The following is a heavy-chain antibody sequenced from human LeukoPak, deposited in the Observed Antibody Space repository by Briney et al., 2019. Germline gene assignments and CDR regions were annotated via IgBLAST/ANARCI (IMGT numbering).Heavy chain of an antibody. CDR2: ISSSGSTI. D-gene: IGHD3-10*01. CDR3: AKPMGGGSGSYYRDYPNYFDY. Sequence: HPGGSLRLSCAASGFTFSSYEMNWVRQAPGKGLEWVSYISSSGSTIYYADSVKGRFTISRDNAKNSLYLQMNSLRAEDTALYYCAKPMGGGSGSYYRDYPNYFDYWGQGTLVTVSS. CDR1: GFTFSSYE. J-gene: IGHJ4*02. V-gene: IGHV3-48*03.